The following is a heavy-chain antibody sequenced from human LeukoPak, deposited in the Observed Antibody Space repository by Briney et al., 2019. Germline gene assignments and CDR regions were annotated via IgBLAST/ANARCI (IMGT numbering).Heavy chain of an antibody. CDR3: ASVAVVAATRAFDI. D-gene: IGHD2-15*01. CDR2: ISSSSGYI. Sequence: GGSLRLSCAASGFTFRRYTMNWVRQAPGKGLEWVSSISSSSGYIYYTDSVKGRFTISRDNAKNSLYLQMNSLRAEDTALYYCASVAVVAATRAFDIWGQGTMVTVSS. CDR1: GFTFRRYT. J-gene: IGHJ3*02. V-gene: IGHV3-21*04.